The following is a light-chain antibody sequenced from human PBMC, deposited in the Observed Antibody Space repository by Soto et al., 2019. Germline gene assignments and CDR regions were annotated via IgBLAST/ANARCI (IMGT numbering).Light chain of an antibody. V-gene: IGKV1-27*01. CDR3: QQYNNWPPLT. CDR2: EAS. Sequence: DIQMTQSPSSLSASVGDRVTITCRASQGIRHYLAWYQQKPGKVPKLLIYEASNLQSGVPSRFRGGGSGTEFTLTISSLQPEDVALYYCQQYNNWPPLTFGGGTKVEIK. J-gene: IGKJ4*01. CDR1: QGIRHY.